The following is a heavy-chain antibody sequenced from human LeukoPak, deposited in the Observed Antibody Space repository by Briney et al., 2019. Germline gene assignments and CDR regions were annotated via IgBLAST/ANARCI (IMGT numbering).Heavy chain of an antibody. CDR1: GFTFSSYA. Sequence: GGSLRLSCAASGFTFSSYAMSWVRLAPGKGLEWVSRVSGSGGNTNYADSVKGRFTISRDNSKNTLYLQLNSLRVEDTAVYYCAKRLDYFDDWGQGTPCTVSS. CDR3: AKRLDYFDD. V-gene: IGHV3-23*01. CDR2: VSGSGGNT. J-gene: IGHJ4*02.